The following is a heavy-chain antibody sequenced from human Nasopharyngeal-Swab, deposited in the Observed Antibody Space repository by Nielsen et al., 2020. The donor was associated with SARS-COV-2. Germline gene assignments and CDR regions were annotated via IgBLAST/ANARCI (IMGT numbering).Heavy chain of an antibody. V-gene: IGHV1-18*01. CDR3: ARSLGNSGYYYMDV. D-gene: IGHD1-26*01. CDR1: GYTFTSYG. J-gene: IGHJ6*03. Sequence: ASVKVSCKASGYTFTSYGISWVRQAAGQGLEWMGWISAYNGNTNYGKKLQGRVTMTTDTSTSTAYMELRNLSSDDTAVYYCARSLGNSGYYYMDVWGKGTTVTVSS. CDR2: ISAYNGNT.